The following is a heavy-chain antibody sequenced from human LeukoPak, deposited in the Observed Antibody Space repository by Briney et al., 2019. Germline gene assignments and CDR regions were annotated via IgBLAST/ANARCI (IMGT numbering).Heavy chain of an antibody. Sequence: SETLSLTCAVYGGSFSGYYWSWIRQPPGKGLEWIGEINHSGSTNYNPSLKSRVAISVDTSKNQFSLKLSSVTAADTAVYYCARLWGYCSSTSCYANWFDPWGQGTLVTVSS. CDR1: GGSFSGYY. CDR2: INHSGST. J-gene: IGHJ5*02. CDR3: ARLWGYCSSTSCYANWFDP. D-gene: IGHD2-2*01. V-gene: IGHV4-34*01.